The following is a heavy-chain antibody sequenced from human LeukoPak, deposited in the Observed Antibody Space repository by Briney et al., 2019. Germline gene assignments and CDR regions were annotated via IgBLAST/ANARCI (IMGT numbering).Heavy chain of an antibody. Sequence: GASVKVSCKAFGYTFTRHPMNWVRQAPGQGPEWMGWIDTNTGNPTYAQGFSGRFVFSLDTSVSTAYLLIISLEAADSGVYYCARGTTGYFGTDYWGQGTLVTVSS. V-gene: IGHV7-4-1*02. D-gene: IGHD3-9*01. CDR1: GYTFTRHP. J-gene: IGHJ4*02. CDR3: ARGTTGYFGTDY. CDR2: IDTNTGNP.